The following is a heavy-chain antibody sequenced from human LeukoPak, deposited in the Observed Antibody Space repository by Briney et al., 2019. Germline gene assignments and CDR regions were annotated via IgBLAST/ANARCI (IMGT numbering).Heavy chain of an antibody. CDR2: IYYSGST. CDR1: GGSISSGDYY. Sequence: PSQTLSLTCTVSGGSISSGDYYWSWIRQPPGKGLEWIGYIYYSGSTYYSPSLKSRVTISVDTSKNQFSLKLSSVTAADTAVYYCARDLWGDGMDVWGQGTTVTVSS. J-gene: IGHJ6*02. V-gene: IGHV4-30-4*01. D-gene: IGHD3-16*01. CDR3: ARDLWGDGMDV.